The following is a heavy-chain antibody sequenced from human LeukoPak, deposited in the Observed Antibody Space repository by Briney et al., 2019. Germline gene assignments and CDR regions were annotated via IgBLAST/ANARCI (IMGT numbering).Heavy chain of an antibody. CDR3: ASAWVRITAVGKNTWFDP. D-gene: IGHD6-13*01. V-gene: IGHV4-34*01. CDR2: INHSGST. J-gene: IGHJ5*02. Sequence: SETLSLTCAVYGGSSSGDYWSWIRQPPGKGLEWIGEINHSGSTNYNPSLKSRVTTSIDTSKNQFSLNLSSVTAADTAVYYCASAWVRITAVGKNTWFDPWGQGTQVTVSS. CDR1: GGSSSGDY.